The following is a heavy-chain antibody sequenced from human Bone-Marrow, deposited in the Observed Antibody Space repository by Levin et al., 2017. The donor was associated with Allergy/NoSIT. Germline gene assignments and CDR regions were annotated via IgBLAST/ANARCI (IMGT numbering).Heavy chain of an antibody. J-gene: IGHJ4*02. D-gene: IGHD2-15*01. CDR2: IHYSGTS. CDR1: GDSVSTISSY. CDR3: SRQRVGVARHYFDS. Sequence: TLSLTCTVSGDSVSTISSYWNWIRQPPGQGLEWIGYIHYSGTSQYNPSLGSRVTMSVDTSKNQFSLELTSVSAADSALYYCSRQRVGVARHYFDSWGQGTLVTVSS. V-gene: IGHV4-61*01.